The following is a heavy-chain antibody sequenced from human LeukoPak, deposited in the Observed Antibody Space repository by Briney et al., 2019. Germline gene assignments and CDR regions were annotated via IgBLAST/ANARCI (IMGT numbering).Heavy chain of an antibody. CDR1: GFSFSDYY. Sequence: GGSLRLSCAASGFSFSDYYMSWVCQAPGKGLECVAVIWYDGSHKYYEDSVKGRFTISRDNSKNTVYLQMNSLRAEDTAVYYCAREKERYDSSGYYRAFDIWGQGTMVTVSS. D-gene: IGHD3-22*01. V-gene: IGHV3-33*08. J-gene: IGHJ3*02. CDR3: AREKERYDSSGYYRAFDI. CDR2: IWYDGSHK.